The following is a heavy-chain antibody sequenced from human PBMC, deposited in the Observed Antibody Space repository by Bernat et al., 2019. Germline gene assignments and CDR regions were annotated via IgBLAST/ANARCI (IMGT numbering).Heavy chain of an antibody. Sequence: QVQLVESGGGVVQPGRSLRLSCAASGFTFSSYAMHWVRQAPGKGLEWVAVISYDGSNKYYADSVKGRFTISRDNSKNTLYLQMNSLRAEDTAVYYCARARGYRYGGEFILFDLRGQGTLVTVS. CDR3: ARARGYRYGGEFILFDL. CDR2: ISYDGSNK. J-gene: IGHJ4*01. CDR1: GFTFSSYA. D-gene: IGHD3-16*02. V-gene: IGHV3-30-3*01.